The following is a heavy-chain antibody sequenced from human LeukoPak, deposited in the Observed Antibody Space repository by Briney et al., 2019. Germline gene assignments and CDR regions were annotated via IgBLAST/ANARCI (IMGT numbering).Heavy chain of an antibody. CDR3: ARGGGLLPDSGAFDI. CDR2: IYSGGST. D-gene: IGHD3-22*01. V-gene: IGHV3-66*01. Sequence: GGSLRLSCAASGFTFSSYAMSWVRQAPGKGLEWVSVIYSGGSTYYADSVKGRFTISRDNSKNTLYLQMNSLRAEDTAVYYCARGGGLLPDSGAFDIWGQGTMVTVSS. J-gene: IGHJ3*02. CDR1: GFTFSSYA.